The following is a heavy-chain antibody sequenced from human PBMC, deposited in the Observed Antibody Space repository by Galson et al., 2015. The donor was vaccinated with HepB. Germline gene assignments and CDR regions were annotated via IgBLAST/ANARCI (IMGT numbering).Heavy chain of an antibody. D-gene: IGHD6-13*01. J-gene: IGHJ4*02. V-gene: IGHV1-24*01. CDR3: ATDNPGYSSSVRRAFDY. CDR1: GYTLTELS. CDR2: FDPEDGET. Sequence: SVKVSCKVSGYTLTELSMHWVRQAPGKGLEWMGGFDPEDGETIYAQKFQGRVTMTEDTSTDTAYMELSSLRSEDTAVYYCATDNPGYSSSVRRAFDYWGQGTLVTVSS.